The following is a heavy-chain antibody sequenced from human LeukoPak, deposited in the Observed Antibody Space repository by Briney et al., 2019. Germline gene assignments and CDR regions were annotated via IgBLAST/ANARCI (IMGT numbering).Heavy chain of an antibody. D-gene: IGHD5-18*01. Sequence: GGSLRLSCAASRFTFSSYWMSWVSQAPGKGLGWVANINQDGSEKYYVDSMKGRFTISRDNVKISLYLQMNSLRAEETAVYYCARGLWKQVWVANWFDPWCQGTLVTVSS. CDR2: INQDGSEK. J-gene: IGHJ5*02. CDR1: RFTFSSYW. CDR3: ARGLWKQVWVANWFDP. V-gene: IGHV3-7*01.